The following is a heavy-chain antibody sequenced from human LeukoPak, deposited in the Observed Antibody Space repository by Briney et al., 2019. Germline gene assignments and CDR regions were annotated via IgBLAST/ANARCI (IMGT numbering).Heavy chain of an antibody. V-gene: IGHV3-23*01. J-gene: IGHJ4*02. CDR3: AKPKQTTVTTSYYFDH. CDR2: ISGSGGST. CDR1: GFTFSSYA. D-gene: IGHD4-17*01. Sequence: GGSLRLSCAASGFTFSSYAMSWVRQAPGKGLEWVSAISGSGGSTYYADSVKGRFTISRDNSKNTLYLQMNSLRAEDTAVYYCAKPKQTTVTTSYYFDHWGQGTLVTVSS.